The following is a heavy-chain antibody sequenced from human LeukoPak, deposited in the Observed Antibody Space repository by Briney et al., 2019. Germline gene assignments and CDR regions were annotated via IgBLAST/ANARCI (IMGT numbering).Heavy chain of an antibody. D-gene: IGHD2-15*01. Sequence: ASVKVSCKASGYNFTGYYMNWLRQAPGQGLEWMGWINPNNGGTNYAQKFQGRVTISRHTSISTAFIELTRLRSDDTAVYYCARHGGSPPRYYYYMDVWGKGTTVTISS. CDR3: ARHGGSPPRYYYYMDV. V-gene: IGHV1-2*02. J-gene: IGHJ6*03. CDR2: INPNNGGT. CDR1: GYNFTGYY.